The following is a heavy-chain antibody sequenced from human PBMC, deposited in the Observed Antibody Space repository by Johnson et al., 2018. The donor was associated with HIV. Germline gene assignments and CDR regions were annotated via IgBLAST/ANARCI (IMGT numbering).Heavy chain of an antibody. CDR3: ARGVKQQLSVVDAFDI. Sequence: VQPVESGGGVVQPGRPLRLSCAASGFTFLIYAMHCVRQAPGKGLVRGPVITYDGSNNFYADSGKGRFTCSRDNAKNSVYLQMNSLRAEDTAVYFCARGVKQQLSVVDAFDIWGQGTMVIVSS. CDR2: ITYDGSNN. D-gene: IGHD1-1*01. V-gene: IGHV3-30-3*01. CDR1: GFTFLIYA. J-gene: IGHJ3*02.